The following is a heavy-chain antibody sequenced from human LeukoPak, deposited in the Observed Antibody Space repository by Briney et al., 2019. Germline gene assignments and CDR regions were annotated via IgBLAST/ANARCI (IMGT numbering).Heavy chain of an antibody. CDR2: IRSKAYGGTT. Sequence: PGGSLRLSCTASGFTFGDYAMSWFRQAPGKGLEWVGFIRSKAYGGTTEYAASVKGRFTISRDDSKSIAYLQMNSLKTEDTAVYYCTRAEGSSGYENWFDPWGQGTLVTVSS. D-gene: IGHD5-12*01. CDR1: GFTFGDYA. V-gene: IGHV3-49*03. J-gene: IGHJ5*02. CDR3: TRAEGSSGYENWFDP.